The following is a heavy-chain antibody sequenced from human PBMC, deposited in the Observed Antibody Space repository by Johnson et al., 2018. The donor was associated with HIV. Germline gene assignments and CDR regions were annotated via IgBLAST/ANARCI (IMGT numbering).Heavy chain of an antibody. V-gene: IGHV3-30*03. CDR1: GIIFSHYG. CDR2: ISYDGTKT. J-gene: IGHJ3*02. CDR3: AREERGSSSGAFDI. D-gene: IGHD6-6*01. Sequence: QVQLVESGGGVVQPGRSLRLSCAVSGIIFSHYGMHWVRQAPGKGLEWVALISYDGTKTYYVDSVKARFTISRDDARNTLYLQMGSLRAEDMAVYYCAREERGSSSGAFDIWGQGTMVTVSS.